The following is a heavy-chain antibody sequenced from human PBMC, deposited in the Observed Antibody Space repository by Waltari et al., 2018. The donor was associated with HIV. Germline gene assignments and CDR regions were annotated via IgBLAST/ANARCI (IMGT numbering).Heavy chain of an antibody. CDR2: IYYSGST. V-gene: IGHV4-59*08. D-gene: IGHD1-1*01. J-gene: IGHJ6*02. CDR3: ARHRDNWNDGLDYYGMGV. Sequence: QVQLQESGPGLVKPSETLSLPYTVSGGPISSSYWSWIRQPSGTGLEWIGYIYYSGSTNYNPSLKSRVTISVDTSKNQFSLKLSSVTAADTAVYYCARHRDNWNDGLDYYGMGVWGQGTTVTVSS. CDR1: GGPISSSY.